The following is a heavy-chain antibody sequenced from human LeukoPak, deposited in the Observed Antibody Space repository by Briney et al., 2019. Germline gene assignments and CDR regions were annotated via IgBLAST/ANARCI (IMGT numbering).Heavy chain of an antibody. D-gene: IGHD6-6*01. J-gene: IGHJ4*02. Sequence: GGSLRLSCADSGFKFDEYATDWVRQGPGKGLEWVSGISWNSGSIGYADSVKGRFTISRDNAKNSLYLQMNSLRAEDTALYYCAKDVYSSSSGVDYWGQGTLVTVSS. V-gene: IGHV3-9*01. CDR3: AKDVYSSSSGVDY. CDR2: ISWNSGSI. CDR1: GFKFDEYA.